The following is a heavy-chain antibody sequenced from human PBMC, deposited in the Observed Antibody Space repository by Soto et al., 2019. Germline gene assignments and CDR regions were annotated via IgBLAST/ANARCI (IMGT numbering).Heavy chain of an antibody. Sequence: SVKVSCKASGYTFTAHYMHWVRQAPGQGLEWMGWINPDSGVTNYAQKFQDRVTMTRDTSINTVYMELDRLKSDDTAVYYCARVGLVARELVAWGQGTPVTVSS. D-gene: IGHD1-7*01. CDR3: ARVGLVARELVA. CDR2: INPDSGVT. V-gene: IGHV1-2*02. J-gene: IGHJ5*02. CDR1: GYTFTAHY.